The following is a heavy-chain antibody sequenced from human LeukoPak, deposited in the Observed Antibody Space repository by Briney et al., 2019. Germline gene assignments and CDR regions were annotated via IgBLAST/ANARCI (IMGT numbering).Heavy chain of an antibody. CDR3: VRGRYSSTWKRAFDI. Sequence: PSETLSLTCTVSGGSISSSSYYWGWIRQPPGKGLEWIGSIYYSGSTYYNPSLKSRVTISVDTSKNQFSLKLSSVTAADTAVYYCVRGRYSSTWKRAFDIWGQGTMVTVSS. D-gene: IGHD6-13*01. CDR2: IYYSGST. CDR1: GGSISSSSYY. J-gene: IGHJ3*02. V-gene: IGHV4-39*07.